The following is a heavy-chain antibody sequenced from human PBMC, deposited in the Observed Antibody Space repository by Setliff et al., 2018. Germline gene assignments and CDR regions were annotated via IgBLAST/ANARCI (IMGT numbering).Heavy chain of an antibody. Sequence: LRLSCAASGFTFSSYAMSWVRQAPGKGLEWVSTISGSGGNTYYADSVKGRFTISRDNSKNTLYLQMNSRRAEDTAVYYCARGGYSYGYWGQGTLVTVSS. CDR1: GFTFSSYA. CDR3: ARGGYSYGY. D-gene: IGHD5-18*01. V-gene: IGHV3-23*01. CDR2: ISGSGGNT. J-gene: IGHJ4*02.